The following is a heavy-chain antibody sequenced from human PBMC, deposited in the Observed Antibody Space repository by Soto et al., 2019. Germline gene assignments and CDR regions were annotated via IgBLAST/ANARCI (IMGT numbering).Heavy chain of an antibody. Sequence: ASVKVSGKVSGYTLTELSMHWVRQAPGKGLEWMGGFDPEDGETIYAQKFQGRVTMTEDTSTDTAYMELSSLRSEDTAVYYCATSRITIFGVVIPGVYWGKGTLVTVSS. CDR1: GYTLTELS. J-gene: IGHJ4*02. D-gene: IGHD3-3*01. CDR3: ATSRITIFGVVIPGVY. CDR2: FDPEDGET. V-gene: IGHV1-24*01.